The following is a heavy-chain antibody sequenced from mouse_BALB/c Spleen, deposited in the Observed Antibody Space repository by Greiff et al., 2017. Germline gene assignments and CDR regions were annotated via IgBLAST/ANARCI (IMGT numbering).Heavy chain of an antibody. CDR3: AREGSYGDAMDY. CDR1: GFTFSSFG. CDR2: ISSGSSTI. D-gene: IGHD1-1*01. Sequence: DVHLVESGGGLVQPGGSRKLSCAASGFTFSSFGMHWVRQAPEKGLEWVAYISSGSSTIYYADTVKGRFTISRDNPKNTLFLQMTSLRSEDTAMYYCAREGSYGDAMDYWGQGTSVTVSS. J-gene: IGHJ4*01. V-gene: IGHV5-17*02.